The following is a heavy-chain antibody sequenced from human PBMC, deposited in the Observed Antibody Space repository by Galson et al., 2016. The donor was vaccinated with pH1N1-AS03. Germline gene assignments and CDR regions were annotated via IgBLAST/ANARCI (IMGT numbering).Heavy chain of an antibody. CDR3: ERHRNKGLLPLIDALDI. V-gene: IGHV5-51*01. CDR1: ADSFSSSW. CDR2: IYPGDSDS. D-gene: IGHD3-22*01. J-gene: IGHJ3*02. Sequence: SGAEVKKPGEPLNISCKGFADSFSSSWIAWVRAMPGKGPEWMGVIYPGDSDSRYSPSFRGQVTLTSDKSTNTAYLQWRSLKASDTAMYYCERHRNKGLLPLIDALDIWGQGTMVTVSS.